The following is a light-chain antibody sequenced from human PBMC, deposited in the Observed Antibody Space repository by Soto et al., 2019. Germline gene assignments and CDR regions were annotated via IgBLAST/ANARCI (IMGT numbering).Light chain of an antibody. CDR3: QQNFSIPIT. CDR1: QSIRTY. J-gene: IGKJ5*01. CDR2: AAS. Sequence: DIHMTQSPSSLSASVGYRFTITCRASQSIRTYLNWYHQKPGKAPDLLIYAASSLKSGVPSRFRGSGSGTHFTLTITGLQPADFETYYCQQNFSIPITFGQGTRLEIK. V-gene: IGKV1-39*01.